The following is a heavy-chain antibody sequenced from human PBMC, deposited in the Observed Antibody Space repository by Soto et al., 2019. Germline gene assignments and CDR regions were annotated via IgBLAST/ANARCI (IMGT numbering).Heavy chain of an antibody. Sequence: GGSLRLSCAASGFTFSSYSMNWVRQAPGEGLEWVSSISSSSYIYYADSVKGRFTISRDNAKNTLYLQMNSLRAEDTAVYYWARDILSSSWPYYYYYGMDVCGEVTTGTVSS. CDR1: GFTFSSYS. CDR3: ARDILSSSWPYYYYYGMDV. J-gene: IGHJ6*01. D-gene: IGHD6-13*01. V-gene: IGHV3-21*01. CDR2: ISSSSYI.